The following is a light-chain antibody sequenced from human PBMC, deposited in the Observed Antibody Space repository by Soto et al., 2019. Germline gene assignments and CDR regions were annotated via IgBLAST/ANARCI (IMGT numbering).Light chain of an antibody. CDR3: RQYGRSLGFA. Sequence: VLTQSPCTLSLSPGERATLSCRASQSVSSNFLAWYQEKPGQAPRLLIYGASSRATGSPERISGSGCGTAFSPTISRLEPEDFAVYYCRQYGRSLGFAFGGGTKVDIK. J-gene: IGKJ4*01. CDR1: QSVSSNF. CDR2: GAS. V-gene: IGKV3-20*01.